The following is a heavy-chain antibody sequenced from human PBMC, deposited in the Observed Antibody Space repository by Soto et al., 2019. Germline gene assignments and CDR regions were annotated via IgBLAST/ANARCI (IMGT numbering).Heavy chain of an antibody. CDR1: GYTFTSYV. V-gene: IGHV1-18*01. J-gene: IGHJ6*02. CDR2: ISAYNGNT. Sequence: ASVKVSCKASGYTFTSYVISWVRQAPGQGLEWMGWISAYNGNTNYAQKLQGRVTMTTDTSTSTAYMELRSLRSDDTAVYYCAATHSSSWYEYYYYYGMDVWGQGTTVTVSS. D-gene: IGHD6-13*01. CDR3: AATHSSSWYEYYYYYGMDV.